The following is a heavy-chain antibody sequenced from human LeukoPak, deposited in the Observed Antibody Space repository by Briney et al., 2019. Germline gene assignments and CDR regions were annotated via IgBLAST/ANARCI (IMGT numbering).Heavy chain of an antibody. V-gene: IGHV3-43*01. CDR3: ARDSSGSLDY. CDR1: GFSFAGYT. J-gene: IGHJ4*02. Sequence: GGSLRLSCAASGFSFAGYTMHWVRQAPGKGLEWVSLISWNGHSTSYGDSVKGRFTISRDNNKDSLYLQMNSLRTEDTALYYCARDSSGSLDYWGQGTLVTVSS. D-gene: IGHD1-26*01. CDR2: ISWNGHST.